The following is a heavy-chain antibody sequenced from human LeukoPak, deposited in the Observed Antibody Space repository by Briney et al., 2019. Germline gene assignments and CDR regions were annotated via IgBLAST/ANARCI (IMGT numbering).Heavy chain of an antibody. J-gene: IGHJ4*02. CDR2: ISYDGSNK. V-gene: IGHV3-30*18. CDR1: GFTFSSYG. CDR3: AKNTDYGSESYFGGGEYYFDY. Sequence: GGSLRLSCAASGFTFSSYGMHWVRQAPGKGLEWVAVISYDGSNKYYADSVKGRFTISRDNSKNTLYLQMNSLRAEDTAVYYCAKNTDYGSESYFGGGEYYFDYWGQGTLVTVSS. D-gene: IGHD3-10*01.